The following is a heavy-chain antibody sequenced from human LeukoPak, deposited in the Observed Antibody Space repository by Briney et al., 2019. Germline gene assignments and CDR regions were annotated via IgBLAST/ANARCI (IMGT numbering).Heavy chain of an antibody. V-gene: IGHV3-15*01. CDR1: GFTFSSYG. CDR3: TTDRRWELSVDY. CDR2: IKSKTDGGTT. J-gene: IGHJ4*02. Sequence: GGSLRLSCAASGFTFSSYGMHWVRQAPGKGLEWVGRIKSKTDGGTTDYAAPVKGRFTISREDSKNTLYLQMNSLKTEDTAVYYCTTDRRWELSVDYWGQGTLVTVSS. D-gene: IGHD1-26*01.